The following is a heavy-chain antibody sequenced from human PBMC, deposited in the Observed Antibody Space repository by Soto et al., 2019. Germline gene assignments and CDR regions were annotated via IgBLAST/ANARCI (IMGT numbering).Heavy chain of an antibody. CDR1: GFTFSDYY. CDR3: ARRVAATPRGWYFDL. V-gene: IGHV3-11*06. J-gene: IGHJ2*01. D-gene: IGHD2-15*01. Sequence: PEGSLRLSCAASGFTFSDYYMSWIRQAPGKGLEWVSYISSSSSYTNYADSVKGRFTISRDNAKNSLYLQMNSLRAEDTAVYYCARRVAATPRGWYFDLWCRGTLVTVSS. CDR2: ISSSSSYT.